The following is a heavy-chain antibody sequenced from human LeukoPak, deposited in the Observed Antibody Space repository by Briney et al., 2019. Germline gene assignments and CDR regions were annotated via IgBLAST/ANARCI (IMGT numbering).Heavy chain of an antibody. V-gene: IGHV4-61*01. Sequence: PSETLSLTCTVSGGSVSSRSYYWSWIRQPPGKGLEWIGYIYYSGNTNYNPSLNSRVTISLDTSKNQFSLKLNSVTAADTAVYYCARNPFYSGYDDYYFDYWGQGTLVTVSS. D-gene: IGHD5-12*01. CDR2: IYYSGNT. J-gene: IGHJ4*02. CDR1: GGSVSSRSYY. CDR3: ARNPFYSGYDDYYFDY.